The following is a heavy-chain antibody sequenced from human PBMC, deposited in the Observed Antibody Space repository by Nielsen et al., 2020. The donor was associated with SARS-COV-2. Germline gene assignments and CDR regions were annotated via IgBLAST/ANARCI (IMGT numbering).Heavy chain of an antibody. CDR2: ISWNSGSI. V-gene: IGHV3-9*01. CDR1: GFTFDDYA. CDR3: ANGGAGPEDYDYGMDV. D-gene: IGHD3-10*01. Sequence: SLKISCAASGFTFDDYAMHWVRQAPGKGLEWVSGISWNSGSIGYADSVKGRFTISRDNAKNSLYLQMNSLRAEDTALYYCANGGAGPEDYDYGMDVWGQGTTVIVSS. J-gene: IGHJ6*02.